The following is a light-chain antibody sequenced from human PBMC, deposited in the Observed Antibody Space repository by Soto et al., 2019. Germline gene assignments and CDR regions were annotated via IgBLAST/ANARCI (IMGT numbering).Light chain of an antibody. Sequence: SYELTQPPSVSVAPGQTARIMCGGNNIESKSVHWYQQKAGQAPVLVVYADDDRPSGIPERFSGSNSGNTATLTITRVEAGDEAVYFCQVWDSARDLHVFGSGTKLTVL. CDR3: QVWDSARDLHV. V-gene: IGLV3-21*02. CDR2: ADD. J-gene: IGLJ1*01. CDR1: NIESKS.